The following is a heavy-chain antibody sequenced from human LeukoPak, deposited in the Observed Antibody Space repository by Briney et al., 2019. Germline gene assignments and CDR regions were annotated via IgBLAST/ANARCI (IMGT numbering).Heavy chain of an antibody. CDR3: ARGDYVWGSYRSHFDY. J-gene: IGHJ4*02. CDR2: INHSGST. Sequence: SETLSLTCAVSGGSFSGYYWSWIRQPPGKGLEWIGEINHSGSTNYNPSLKSRVTISVDTSKNQFSLKLSSVTAADTAVYYCARGDYVWGSYRSHFDYWGQGTLVTVSS. V-gene: IGHV4-34*01. CDR1: GGSFSGYY. D-gene: IGHD3-16*02.